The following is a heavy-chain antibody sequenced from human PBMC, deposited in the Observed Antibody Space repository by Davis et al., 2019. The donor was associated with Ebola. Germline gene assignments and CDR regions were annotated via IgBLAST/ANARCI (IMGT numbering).Heavy chain of an antibody. CDR3: ARARREITMVRGVPTGYYGMDV. V-gene: IGHV4-39*07. CDR2: IYYSGST. CDR1: GGSISSGGYY. J-gene: IGHJ6*02. D-gene: IGHD3-10*01. Sequence: SETLSLTCTVSGGSISSGGYYWSWIRQHPGKGLEWIGSIYYSGSTYYNPSLKSRVTISIDTSRNQFSLKLSSVTAADTAVYYCARARREITMVRGVPTGYYGMDVWGQGTTVTVSS.